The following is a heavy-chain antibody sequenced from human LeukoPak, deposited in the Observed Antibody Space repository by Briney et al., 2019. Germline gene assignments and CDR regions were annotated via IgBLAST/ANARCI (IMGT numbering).Heavy chain of an antibody. CDR3: ARGRSNYYGMDV. Sequence: PSETLSLTCTVSGGSVSSGSYYWSWIRQPPGKGLEWIGYIYYSGSTNYNPSLKSRVTISVDTSKNLFSLKVSSVTAADTAVYYCARGRSNYYGMDVWGQGTTVTVSS. D-gene: IGHD1-26*01. CDR1: GGSVSSGSYY. CDR2: IYYSGST. V-gene: IGHV4-61*01. J-gene: IGHJ6*02.